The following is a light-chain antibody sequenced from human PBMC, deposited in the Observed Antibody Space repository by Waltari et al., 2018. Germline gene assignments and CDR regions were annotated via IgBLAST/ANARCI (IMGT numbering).Light chain of an antibody. CDR3: QQYYTYPYT. CDR2: SAS. V-gene: IGKV1-6*01. CDR1: QSFRSS. Sequence: IQMTQSPSSLSAFVGDSVTITCRASQSFRSSLAWYQQKPGKAPQLLIFSASTLQSGVPSRFSGSEFGTDFTLTISSLQPEDIGNYYCQQYYTYPYTFGQGTKVEIK. J-gene: IGKJ2*01.